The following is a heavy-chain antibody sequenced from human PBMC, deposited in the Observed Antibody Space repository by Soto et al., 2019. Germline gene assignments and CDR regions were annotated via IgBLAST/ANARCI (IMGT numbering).Heavy chain of an antibody. J-gene: IGHJ6*03. CDR1: GFTFDDYS. D-gene: IGHD1-26*01. CDR3: AKGLGQYGGFNYYYYYMDV. V-gene: IGHV3-9*01. Sequence: PGGSLRLSCAAPGFTFDDYSMHWVRQAPGKGLEWVSGISWNSGSIGYADSVKGRFTISRDNAKNSLYLQMNSLRAEDTALYYCAKGLGQYGGFNYYYYYMDVWGKGTTVTVSS. CDR2: ISWNSGSI.